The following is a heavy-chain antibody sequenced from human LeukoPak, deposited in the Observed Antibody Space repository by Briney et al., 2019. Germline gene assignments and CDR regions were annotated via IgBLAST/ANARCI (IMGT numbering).Heavy chain of an antibody. Sequence: GGSLRLSCIASGLPFSQHAVQGVRRAPGKGLEGVAVISFDGVHKFYADSVKGRFTISRDNSKNTLYLQMDSLRHEDTAVYYCTREIFYGSGSYFDHWGQGTLVTVSS. CDR2: ISFDGVHK. D-gene: IGHD3-10*01. CDR3: TREIFYGSGSYFDH. V-gene: IGHV3-30*04. J-gene: IGHJ4*02. CDR1: GLPFSQHA.